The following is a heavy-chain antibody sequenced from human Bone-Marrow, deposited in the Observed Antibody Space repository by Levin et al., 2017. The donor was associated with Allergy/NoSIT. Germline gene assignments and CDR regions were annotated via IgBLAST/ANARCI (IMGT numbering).Heavy chain of an antibody. V-gene: IGHV3-21*01. Sequence: GESLKISCAASGFNFSSYIMNWVRQAPGKGLEWVSSISSRSSYIYYGESVKGRFTISRDNAKNFLYLQMNTVRPDDAAVYYCVRDGGPGGYTDWSLEHWGHGFLFTVSS. CDR3: VRDGGPGGYTDWSLEH. D-gene: IGHD5-18*01. CDR1: GFNFSSYI. CDR2: ISSRSSYI. J-gene: IGHJ1*01.